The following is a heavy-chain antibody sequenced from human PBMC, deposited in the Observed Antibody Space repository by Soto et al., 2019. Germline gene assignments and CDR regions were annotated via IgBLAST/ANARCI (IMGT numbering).Heavy chain of an antibody. Sequence: QVQLVESGGGLVKPGGSLRLSCAASGFTFSDYYMSWIRQAPGKGLEWVSYISSSGSTIYYADSVKGRFTISRDNAKNSLYLQMNRLRAEDTAVYYCARDKGYCSSTSCYAPYFDYWVQGTLVTVSS. J-gene: IGHJ4*02. CDR2: ISSSGSTI. D-gene: IGHD2-2*01. V-gene: IGHV3-11*01. CDR1: GFTFSDYY. CDR3: ARDKGYCSSTSCYAPYFDY.